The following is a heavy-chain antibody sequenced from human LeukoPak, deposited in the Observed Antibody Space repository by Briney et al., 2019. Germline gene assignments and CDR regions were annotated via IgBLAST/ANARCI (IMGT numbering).Heavy chain of an antibody. D-gene: IGHD1/OR15-1a*01. CDR3: ARNPLDNWNMGY. Sequence: PSETLSLTCTVSGGSISSYYWSWIRQPPGKGLEWIGYIYHSGSTYYNPSLKSRVTISVDRSKNQFSLKLSSVTAADTAVYYCARNPLDNWNMGYWGQGTLVTVSS. CDR2: IYHSGST. CDR1: GGSISSYY. J-gene: IGHJ4*02. V-gene: IGHV4-59*12.